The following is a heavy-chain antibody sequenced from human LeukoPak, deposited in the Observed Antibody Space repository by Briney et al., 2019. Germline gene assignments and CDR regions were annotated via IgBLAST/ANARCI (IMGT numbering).Heavy chain of an antibody. CDR2: IDPSDSYT. CDR3: ARQREVATIGYYYYYYGMDV. D-gene: IGHD5-12*01. CDR1: GYSFTSYW. J-gene: IGHJ6*04. V-gene: IGHV5-10-1*01. Sequence: PGESLKISCKGSGYSFTSYWISWVRQMPGKGLEWMGRIDPSDSYTNYSPSFQGHVTISADKSISTAYLQWSSLKASDTAMYYCARQREVATIGYYYYYYGMDVWGKGTTVTVSS.